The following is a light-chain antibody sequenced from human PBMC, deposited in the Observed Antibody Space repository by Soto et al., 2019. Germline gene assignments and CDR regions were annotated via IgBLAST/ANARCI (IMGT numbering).Light chain of an antibody. CDR2: DVN. CDR3: MLSYSGPSI. J-gene: IGLJ7*01. V-gene: IGLV7-46*01. Sequence: QAVVTQEPSLTVSPGGTVTLTCGSNTGAVTSGHYPYWFQVKPGQAPRTLLYDVNNKHSWTPARFSDSLLGDKAALTLSGXXXXXXADYYCMLSYSGPSIFGRGTQLTVL. CDR1: TGAVTSGHY.